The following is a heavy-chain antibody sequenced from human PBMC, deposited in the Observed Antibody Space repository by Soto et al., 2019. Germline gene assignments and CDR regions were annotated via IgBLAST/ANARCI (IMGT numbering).Heavy chain of an antibody. CDR3: ARGRTWGARDFDN. V-gene: IGHV1-18*01. J-gene: IGHJ4*02. D-gene: IGHD3-16*01. CDR2: ISAYNGHT. Sequence: QVQLVQSGGEVKRPGASVRVSCKASGYTFNSYGISWVRQAPGQGLEWMGWISAYNGHTDYARKFQGRAAMTRDISTNTVSMELRDLRFDATAVYYCARGRTWGARDFDNWGQGTLVTVSS. CDR1: GYTFNSYG.